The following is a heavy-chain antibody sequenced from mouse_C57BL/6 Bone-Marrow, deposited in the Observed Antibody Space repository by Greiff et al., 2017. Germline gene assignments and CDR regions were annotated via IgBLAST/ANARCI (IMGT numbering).Heavy chain of an antibody. CDR1: GYTFTSYG. CDR3: ARSSYYYGSSLMDY. CDR2: IYPRSGNT. Sequence: VQLQQSGAELARPGASVKLSCKASGYTFTSYGISWVKQRTGQGLEWIGEIYPRSGNTYYNEKFKGKATLTADKSSITAYMELRSLTSEDSAVYFCARSSYYYGSSLMDYWGQGTSVTVSS. D-gene: IGHD1-1*01. V-gene: IGHV1-81*01. J-gene: IGHJ4*01.